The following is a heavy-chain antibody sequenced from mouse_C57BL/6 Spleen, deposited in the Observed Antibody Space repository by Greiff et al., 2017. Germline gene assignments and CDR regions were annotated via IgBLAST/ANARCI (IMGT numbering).Heavy chain of an antibody. J-gene: IGHJ1*03. CDR1: GFTFSDYG. Sequence: EVQVVESGGGLVKPGGSLKLSCAASGFTFSDYGMHWVRQAPEKGLEWVAYISSGSSTIYYADTVKGRFTISRDNAKNTLFLQMTSLRSEDTAMYYCARLLFTTVVATRYFDVWGTGTTVTVSS. CDR3: ARLLFTTVVATRYFDV. CDR2: ISSGSSTI. D-gene: IGHD1-1*01. V-gene: IGHV5-17*01.